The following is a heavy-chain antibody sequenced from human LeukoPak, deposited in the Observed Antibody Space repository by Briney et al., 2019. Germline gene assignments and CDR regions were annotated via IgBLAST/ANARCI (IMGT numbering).Heavy chain of an antibody. CDR2: ISGGNT. CDR3: ARGTGAAAGPDRGIH. CDR1: GFTLSSTG. J-gene: IGHJ4*02. D-gene: IGHD6-13*01. Sequence: GGSLRLSCAAPGFTLSSTGMSWVRQAPGPGLEWVSGISGGNTFYADSVKGRFTISRDNSKSTLYLQMDSLRVEDTAIYYCARGTGAAAGPDRGIHWGQGTLVTVSS. V-gene: IGHV3-23*01.